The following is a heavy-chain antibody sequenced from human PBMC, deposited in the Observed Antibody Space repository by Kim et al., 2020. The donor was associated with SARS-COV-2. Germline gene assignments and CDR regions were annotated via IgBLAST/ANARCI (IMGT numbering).Heavy chain of an antibody. CDR1: GFTFWGYT. J-gene: IGHJ6*02. V-gene: IGHV3-23*03. CDR3: VKGTGFILPSDSTYNLDV. Sequence: GGSLRLSCAASGFTFWGYTMNWVRQAPGKGLEWVSLFYGGADATRYADSVKGRFTISRDNSKSTLYLQMTTLRVEDTAVYYCVKGTGFILPSDSTYNLDVWGRGTTVIVSS. CDR2: FYGGADAT. D-gene: IGHD1-26*01.